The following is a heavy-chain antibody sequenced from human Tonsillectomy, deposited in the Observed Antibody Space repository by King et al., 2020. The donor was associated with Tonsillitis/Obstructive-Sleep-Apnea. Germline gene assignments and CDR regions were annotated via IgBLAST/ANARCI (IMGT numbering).Heavy chain of an antibody. CDR3: AKAGDNGYDPRWFDP. Sequence: VQLVESGGGLIQPGGSLRLSCAASGFIVNRNYMNWVRQAPGKGLEWVSVIYSCGGTYYTEAWKGRFPISRDNSKNTVYLQMNSLGAEDTAVYYCAKAGDNGYDPRWFDPWGQGTLVTVSS. D-gene: IGHD5-12*01. CDR1: GFIVNRNY. J-gene: IGHJ5*02. V-gene: IGHV3-53*01. CDR2: IYSCGGT.